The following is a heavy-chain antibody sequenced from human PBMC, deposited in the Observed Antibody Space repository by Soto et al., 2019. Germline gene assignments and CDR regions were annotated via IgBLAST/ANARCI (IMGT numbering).Heavy chain of an antibody. D-gene: IGHD3-22*01. CDR2: IRSKAYGGTT. Sequence: GGSLRLSCTASGFTFGDYAMSWVRQAPGKGLEWVGFIRSKAYGGTTEYAASVKGRFTISRDDSKSIAYLQMNSLKTEDTAVYYCTRAVEGYYDSSGYYYIDYWCQGTLVTVSS. CDR1: GFTFGDYA. CDR3: TRAVEGYYDSSGYYYIDY. V-gene: IGHV3-49*04. J-gene: IGHJ4*02.